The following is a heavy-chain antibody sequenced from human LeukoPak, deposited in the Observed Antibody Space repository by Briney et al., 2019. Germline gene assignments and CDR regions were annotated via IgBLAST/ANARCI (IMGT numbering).Heavy chain of an antibody. J-gene: IGHJ4*02. Sequence: PSETLSLTCTVSGGSISNYCWSWIRQPAGKGLEWIGRIYTTGITNCNPSLESRVTMSVDTSKNQFSLRLNSVTAADTAVYFCARNALRGYIYGFDYWGQGTLVTVSS. V-gene: IGHV4-4*07. CDR1: GGSISNYC. CDR3: ARNALRGYIYGFDY. CDR2: IYTTGIT. D-gene: IGHD5-18*01.